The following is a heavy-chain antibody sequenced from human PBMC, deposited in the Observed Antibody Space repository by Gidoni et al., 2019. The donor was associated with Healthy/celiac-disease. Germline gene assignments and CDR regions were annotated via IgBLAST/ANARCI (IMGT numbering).Heavy chain of an antibody. CDR3: ATLWFGELRRGY. CDR1: GFTFSSYS. J-gene: IGHJ4*02. Sequence: EVQLVESGGGLVQPGGSLRLSCAAPGFTFSSYSMNWVRQAPGKGLEWVSYISSSSSTIYYADSVKGRFTISRDNAKNSLYLQMNSLRDEDTAVYYCATLWFGELRRGYWGQGTLVTVSS. D-gene: IGHD3-10*01. CDR2: ISSSSSTI. V-gene: IGHV3-48*02.